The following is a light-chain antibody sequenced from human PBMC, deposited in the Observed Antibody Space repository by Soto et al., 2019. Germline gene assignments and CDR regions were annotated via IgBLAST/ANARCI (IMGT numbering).Light chain of an antibody. CDR2: GAS. Sequence: NLSFSPGESATLSCRASQTVSITYLAWYQQKPGQAPRLLIYGASSRATGIPDRFSGSGSGTDFTLTISRLEPEDFAVYFCHQYHNWPPITFGQGTRLE. CDR3: HQYHNWPPIT. J-gene: IGKJ5*01. V-gene: IGKV3-20*01. CDR1: QTVSITY.